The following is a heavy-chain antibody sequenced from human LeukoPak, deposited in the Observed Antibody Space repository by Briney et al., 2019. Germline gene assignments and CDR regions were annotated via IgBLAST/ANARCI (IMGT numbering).Heavy chain of an antibody. D-gene: IGHD3-10*01. CDR3: AKGVSMVRIIVGN. V-gene: IGHV3-23*01. CDR2: ISGSGGST. J-gene: IGHJ4*02. CDR1: GFTFSSYG. Sequence: GGSLRLSCAASGFTFSSYGVHWVRQAPGKGLEWVSAISGSGGSTYDADSVNGRFTMSRDNSKKTMYLQMNSLRAEDTAVYYCAKGVSMVRIIVGNWGQGTLVTVSS.